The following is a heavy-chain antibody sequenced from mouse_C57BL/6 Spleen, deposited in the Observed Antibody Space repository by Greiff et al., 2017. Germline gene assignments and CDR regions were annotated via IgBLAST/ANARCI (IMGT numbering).Heavy chain of an antibody. CDR2: IHPNSGST. Sequence: VQLQQPGAELVKPGASVKLSCKASGYTFTSYWMHWVKQRPGQGLEWIGMIHPNSGSTNYNEKFKSKATLTVDKSSSTAYMQLSSLTSEDSAVYYCARRTDSNYDFDYWGQGTTLTVSS. V-gene: IGHV1-64*01. J-gene: IGHJ2*01. CDR3: ARRTDSNYDFDY. D-gene: IGHD2-5*01. CDR1: GYTFTSYW.